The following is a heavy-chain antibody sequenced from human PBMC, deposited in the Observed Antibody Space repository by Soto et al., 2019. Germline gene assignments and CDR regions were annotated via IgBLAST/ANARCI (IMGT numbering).Heavy chain of an antibody. D-gene: IGHD3-10*01. Sequence: QVQLVQSGAEVKRAGASVKVSCKASGYTFSSYGLSWVRQAPGQGLEWMGWISDYNGNTHYAQKFQGRVIMTTDTSTRTAYMELRSLRSDDTAVYFCAREGYYSGSGTCSPPRYYGMDVWGQGTTVTVSS. J-gene: IGHJ6*02. CDR3: AREGYYSGSGTCSPPRYYGMDV. CDR1: GYTFSSYG. V-gene: IGHV1-18*01. CDR2: ISDYNGNT.